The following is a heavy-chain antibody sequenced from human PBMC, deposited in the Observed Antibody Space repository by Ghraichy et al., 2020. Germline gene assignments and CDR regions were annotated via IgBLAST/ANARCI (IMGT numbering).Heavy chain of an antibody. J-gene: IGHJ6*02. D-gene: IGHD6-19*01. CDR1: GFTLRSDG. Sequence: GGSLRLSCVASGFTLRSDGMHWVRQAPGKGLEWVAAISNDGSNKYYSDSVKGRFTISRDNSKNTLYLQMNSLIAEDTAVYYCAKRDTGWYLYGMDFWGQGTTVSVSS. CDR3: AKRDTGWYLYGMDF. V-gene: IGHV3-30*18. CDR2: ISNDGSNK.